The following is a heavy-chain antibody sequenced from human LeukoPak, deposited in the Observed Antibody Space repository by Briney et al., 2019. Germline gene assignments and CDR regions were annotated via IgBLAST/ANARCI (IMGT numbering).Heavy chain of an antibody. V-gene: IGHV4-59*01. CDR2: IYYSGST. J-gene: IGHJ4*02. D-gene: IGHD6-19*01. CDR3: ARGGGVAGTPYNPYDY. CDR1: GGSISSYY. Sequence: PSETLSLTCTVSGGSISSYYWSWIRQPPGKGLEWIGYIYYSGSTNYNPSLKSRVTISVDTSKNQFSLKLNSVTAADTAVYYCARGGGVAGTPYNPYDYWGQGTLVTVSS.